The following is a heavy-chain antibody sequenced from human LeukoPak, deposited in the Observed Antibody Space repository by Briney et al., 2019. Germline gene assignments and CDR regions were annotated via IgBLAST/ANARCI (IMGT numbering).Heavy chain of an antibody. V-gene: IGHV1-69*05. CDR1: GGTFSSYA. Sequence: SVKVSCKASGGTFSSYAISWVRQAPGQGLEWMGGIIPIFGTANYAQKLQGRVTMTTDTSTSTAYMELRSLRSDDTAVYYCAREVFGRASVSNWFDPWGQGTLVTVSS. D-gene: IGHD2-8*01. J-gene: IGHJ5*02. CDR2: IIPIFGTA. CDR3: AREVFGRASVSNWFDP.